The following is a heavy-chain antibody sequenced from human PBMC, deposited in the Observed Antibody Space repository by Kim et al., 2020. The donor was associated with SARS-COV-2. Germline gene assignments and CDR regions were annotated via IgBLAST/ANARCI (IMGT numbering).Heavy chain of an antibody. V-gene: IGHV3-21*01. CDR3: ARETDYGSGSYYRGYYFDY. Sequence: GGSLRLSCAASGFTFSSYSMNWVRQAPGKGLEWVSSISSGNSYIYYADSVKGRFTISRDNAKNSLYLQMNSLRAEDTAVYYCARETDYGSGSYYRGYYFDYWGQGTLVTVSS. D-gene: IGHD3-10*01. CDR1: GFTFSSYS. J-gene: IGHJ4*02. CDR2: ISSGNSYI.